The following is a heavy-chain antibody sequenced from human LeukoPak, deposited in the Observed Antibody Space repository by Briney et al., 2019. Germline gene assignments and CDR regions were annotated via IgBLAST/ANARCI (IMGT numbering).Heavy chain of an antibody. CDR2: INPSGGST. Sequence: ASVKVSCKASGYTFTSYYMHWVRQAPGQGLEWMGIINPSGGSTSYAQKFQGRVTMTTDTSTSTAYMELRSLRSDDTAVYYCAREFSSGWYYYYYYMDVWGKGTTVTVSS. D-gene: IGHD6-19*01. V-gene: IGHV1-46*01. CDR3: AREFSSGWYYYYYYMDV. J-gene: IGHJ6*03. CDR1: GYTFTSYY.